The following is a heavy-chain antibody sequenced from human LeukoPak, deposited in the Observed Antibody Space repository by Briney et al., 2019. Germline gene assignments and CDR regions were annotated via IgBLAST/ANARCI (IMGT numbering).Heavy chain of an antibody. Sequence: ASVNVSCKASGYTFTSYYMHWVRQAPGQGLEWMGIINPSGGSTSYAQKFQGRVTMTRDTSTSTVYMELSSLRSEDTAVYYCARPYYYDSTGYYQYYFDYWGQGTLVTVSS. V-gene: IGHV1-46*01. D-gene: IGHD3-22*01. J-gene: IGHJ4*02. CDR1: GYTFTSYY. CDR3: ARPYYYDSTGYYQYYFDY. CDR2: INPSGGST.